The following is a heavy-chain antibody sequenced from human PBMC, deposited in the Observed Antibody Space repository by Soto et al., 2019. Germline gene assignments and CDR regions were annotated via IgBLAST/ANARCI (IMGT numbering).Heavy chain of an antibody. J-gene: IGHJ4*02. D-gene: IGHD2-2*01. V-gene: IGHV3-73*02. CDR3: TCQPHGSAAIDF. CDR2: IRRKAHNYAT. CDR1: GFTFSGTA. Sequence: EVQLVESGGGLVQPGGSLKLSCAASGFTFSGTALHWVRQASGKGLEWVGRIRRKAHNYATAYGASVKGRFTISRDDSKNTTYLQMNRLKIEDTAVYYRTCQPHGSAAIDFWGQGTLITVSS.